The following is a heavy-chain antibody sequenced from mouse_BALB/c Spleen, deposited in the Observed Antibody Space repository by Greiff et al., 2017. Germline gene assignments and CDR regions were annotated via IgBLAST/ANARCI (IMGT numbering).Heavy chain of an antibody. CDR1: GFTFSSYG. Sequence: EVQVVESGGDLVKPGGSLKLSCAASGFTFSSYGMSWVRQTPDKRLEWVATISSGGSYTYYPDSVKGRFTISRDNAKNTLYLQMSSLKSEDTAMYYCARHDYYGDYWGQGTTLTVSS. D-gene: IGHD2-4*01. J-gene: IGHJ2*01. V-gene: IGHV5-6*01. CDR2: ISSGGSYT. CDR3: ARHDYYGDY.